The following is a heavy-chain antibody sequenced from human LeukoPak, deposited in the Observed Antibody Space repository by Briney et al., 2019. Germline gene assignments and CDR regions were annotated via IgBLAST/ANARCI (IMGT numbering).Heavy chain of an antibody. J-gene: IGHJ4*02. CDR1: GFTFSSYS. Sequence: GGSLRLSCAASGFTFSSYSMNWVRRAPGKGLEWVSSISSTSNYIYYAGSVKGRFTISRDNAKNSLCLQVNSLRAEDTAVYYCARTMVGPTSPFDSWGQGTLVTVSS. D-gene: IGHD4/OR15-4a*01. CDR2: ISSTSNYI. V-gene: IGHV3-21*01. CDR3: ARTMVGPTSPFDS.